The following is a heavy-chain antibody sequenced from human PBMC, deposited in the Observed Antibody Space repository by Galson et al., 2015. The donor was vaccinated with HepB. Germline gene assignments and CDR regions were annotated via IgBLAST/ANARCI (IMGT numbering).Heavy chain of an antibody. CDR3: ARGEAVAVWSQNWFDP. V-gene: IGHV1-2*04. Sequence: SVKVSCKASGYTFNGYYMHWVRQAPGKGLEWMGWINPNSGGTKYAQKFQGWVTMTRDTSISTAYMELSRLRSDDTAVYYCARGEAVAVWSQNWFDPWGQGTPVTVSS. D-gene: IGHD6-19*01. CDR2: INPNSGGT. J-gene: IGHJ5*02. CDR1: GYTFNGYY.